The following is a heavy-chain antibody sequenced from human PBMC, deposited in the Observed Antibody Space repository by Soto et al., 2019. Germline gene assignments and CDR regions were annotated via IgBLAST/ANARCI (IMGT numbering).Heavy chain of an antibody. CDR2: IYYKGNT. CDR3: ARDRRQSLAPGAFDI. V-gene: IGHV4-31*03. J-gene: IGHJ3*02. Sequence: QVQLQESGPGLVKPSQTLSLTCTVSGDSISSGGYYWSWIRHHPGKGLEWLGYIYYKGNTTYNPSLKSRVTISVDTSKNQFSVKLSSVTAADTAVYYCARDRRQSLAPGAFDIWGQGTTVIVSS. CDR1: GDSISSGGYY.